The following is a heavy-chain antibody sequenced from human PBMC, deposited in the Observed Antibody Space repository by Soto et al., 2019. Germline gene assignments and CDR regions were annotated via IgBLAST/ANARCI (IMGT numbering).Heavy chain of an antibody. D-gene: IGHD3-10*01. V-gene: IGHV3-33*01. CDR1: GFAFISYG. CDR2: IWYDGSNK. CDR3: ARERRVLLWSAGPWDAFDI. J-gene: IGHJ3*02. Sequence: PWGSLSLSGAASGFAFISYGIRLCGHAPVKWLEWVGVIWYDGSNKYYADSVKGRFTISRDNSKNTLYLQMNSLRAEDTAVYYCARERRVLLWSAGPWDAFDIWGQGTMVTVSS.